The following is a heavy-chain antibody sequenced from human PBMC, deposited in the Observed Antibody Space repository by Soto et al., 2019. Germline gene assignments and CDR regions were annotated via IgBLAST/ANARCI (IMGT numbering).Heavy chain of an antibody. CDR2: ITSTGGGT. CDR3: AKGEYTTSWYGLD. D-gene: IGHD6-13*01. Sequence: EVQLLESGGGLVQPGGSLRLSCAASGFTFSSYAMSWVRQAPGSGLEWVSAITSTGGGTYYADSVSGRFTISRDNSKNTLWLQMHSLRAEDTAVYFCAKGEYTTSWYGLDWGQGTLVTISS. J-gene: IGHJ4*02. CDR1: GFTFSSYA. V-gene: IGHV3-23*01.